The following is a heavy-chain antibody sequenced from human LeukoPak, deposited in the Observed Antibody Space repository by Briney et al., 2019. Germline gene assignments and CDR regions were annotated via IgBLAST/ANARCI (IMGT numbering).Heavy chain of an antibody. CDR2: IYHSGST. J-gene: IGHJ4*02. V-gene: IGHV4-38-2*01. CDR3: ARGSYSHYFDY. D-gene: IGHD2-15*01. CDR1: GFTFSNAW. Sequence: PGGSLRLSCAASGFTFSNAWMSWVRQAPGKGLEWIGSIYHSGSTYYNPSLKSRVTISVDTSKNQFSLKLSSVTAADTAVYYCARGSYSHYFDYWGQGTLATVSS.